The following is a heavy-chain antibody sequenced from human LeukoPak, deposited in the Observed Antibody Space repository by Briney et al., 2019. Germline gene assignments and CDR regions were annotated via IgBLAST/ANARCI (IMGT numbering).Heavy chain of an antibody. Sequence: QTGGSLRLSCAASGFSFSNYGMNWVRQAPGKGLEWVSGISRSGDTTYYADSVKGRFTASRDNSRKTLYLQLNNLRVEDTAMYYCGKTFGSGDYWGQGALVTVSS. CDR2: ISRSGDTT. CDR1: GFSFSNYG. CDR3: GKTFGSGDY. D-gene: IGHD3-10*01. J-gene: IGHJ4*02. V-gene: IGHV3-23*01.